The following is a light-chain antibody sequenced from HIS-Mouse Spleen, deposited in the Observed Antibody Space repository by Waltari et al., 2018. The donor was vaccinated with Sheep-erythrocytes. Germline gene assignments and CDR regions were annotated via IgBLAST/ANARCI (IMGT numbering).Light chain of an antibody. CDR3: CSYAGSYNHV. CDR1: SSDVGGYNY. CDR2: DVS. J-gene: IGLJ1*01. Sequence: QSALTQPRSVSGSPGQSVTISCTGTSSDVGGYNYVSWSQQHPGKAPKLMTDDVSKRPSGVPDRFSGSKSGNTASLTISGLQAEDEADYYCCSYAGSYNHVFATGTKVTVL. V-gene: IGLV2-11*01.